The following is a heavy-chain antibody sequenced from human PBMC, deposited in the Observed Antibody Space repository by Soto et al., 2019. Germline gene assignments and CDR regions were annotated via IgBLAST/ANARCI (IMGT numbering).Heavy chain of an antibody. Sequence: SETLSLTCTVSGGSISSSSYYWGWIRQPPGKGLEWIGSIYYSGSTYYNPSLKSRVTISVDTSKNQFSLKLSSVTAADTAVYYCAKDYLGQGLRYFDWSSDYWGQGTLVTVSS. D-gene: IGHD3-9*01. CDR3: AKDYLGQGLRYFDWSSDY. V-gene: IGHV4-39*02. J-gene: IGHJ4*02. CDR1: GGSISSSSYY. CDR2: IYYSGST.